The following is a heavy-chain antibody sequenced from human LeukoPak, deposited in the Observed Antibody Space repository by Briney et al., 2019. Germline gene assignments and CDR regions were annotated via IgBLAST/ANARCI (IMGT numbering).Heavy chain of an antibody. Sequence: GSLRLSCAASGFTFSRYWMSWVRQAPGKGLERVANIKADGSAKNYVDSVKGRFTISRDNAENSLFLQMNSLRGEDTALYFCARERPAAASAFEIWGQGTRVTVSS. CDR3: ARERPAAASAFEI. D-gene: IGHD6-25*01. J-gene: IGHJ3*02. CDR1: GFTFSRYW. CDR2: IKADGSAK. V-gene: IGHV3-7*01.